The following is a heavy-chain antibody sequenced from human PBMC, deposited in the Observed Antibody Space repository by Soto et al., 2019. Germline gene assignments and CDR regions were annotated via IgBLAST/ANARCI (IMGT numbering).Heavy chain of an antibody. CDR2: ISWNSGSI. V-gene: IGHV3-9*01. Sequence: GGSLRLSCAASGFTFDDYAMHWVRQAPGKGLEWVSGISWNSGSIGYADSVKGRFTISRDNAKNSLYLQMNSLRAEDTALYYCAKDPRRWLMTYYFDYWGQGTLVTVSS. CDR1: GFTFDDYA. D-gene: IGHD6-19*01. CDR3: AKDPRRWLMTYYFDY. J-gene: IGHJ4*02.